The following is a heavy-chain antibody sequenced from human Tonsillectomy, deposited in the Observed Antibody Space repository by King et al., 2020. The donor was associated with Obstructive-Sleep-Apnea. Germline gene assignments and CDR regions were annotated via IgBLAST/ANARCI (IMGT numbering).Heavy chain of an antibody. CDR2: INNSGST. Sequence: VQLQQWGAGLLKPSETLSLTFAVYGGSFSGYYWSWIRQPPRKGLEWIWEINNSGSTNYNPSLKSRVTKSVETSKNPFSLKLSSVTAADTAVYYCARGRANIVVVVAAPDYWGQGTLVTVSS. J-gene: IGHJ4*02. CDR1: GGSFSGYY. D-gene: IGHD2-15*01. CDR3: ARGRANIVVVVAAPDY. V-gene: IGHV4-34*01.